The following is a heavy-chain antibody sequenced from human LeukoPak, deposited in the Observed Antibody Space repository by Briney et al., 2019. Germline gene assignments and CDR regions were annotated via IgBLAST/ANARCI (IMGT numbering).Heavy chain of an antibody. CDR3: AKLAKYFYGSETYYFFEH. Sequence: GGSLRLSCAASGFTFSSYWMRWVRQAPGKGLELVANINQDGSEKYYVDSVQGRFTISRDNAKNSLYLQMNGLRVEDTAVYYCAKLAKYFYGSETYYFFEHWGQGTPVTASS. D-gene: IGHD3-10*01. CDR1: GFTFSSYW. J-gene: IGHJ4*02. V-gene: IGHV3-7*01. CDR2: INQDGSEK.